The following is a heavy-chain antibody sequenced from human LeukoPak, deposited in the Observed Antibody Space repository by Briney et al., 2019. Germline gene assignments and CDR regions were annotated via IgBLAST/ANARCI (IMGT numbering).Heavy chain of an antibody. CDR2: IRPNYNTA. CDR3: ARERPEVYYFDY. J-gene: IGHJ4*02. V-gene: IGHV1-46*02. CDR1: GDTFNTCY. Sequence: ASVKVSCKAAGDTFNTCYIHWFRQAPGQGHEWIGIIRPNYNTAYAQKFQGRVTMTRDMSTSTVYMDLSSLRSDDTAVYYCARERPEVYYFDYWGQGTLVTVSS.